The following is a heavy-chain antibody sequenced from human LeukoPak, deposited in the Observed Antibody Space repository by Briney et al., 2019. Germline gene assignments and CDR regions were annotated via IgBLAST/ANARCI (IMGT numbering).Heavy chain of an antibody. D-gene: IGHD5-12*01. CDR3: AKGWDGGYYFYFDY. V-gene: IGHV3-23*01. CDR1: GFTFSTYA. Sequence: PGGSLRLSCAASGFTFSTYAMSWVRQAPGKGLEWVSATSNSGGSTYYADSVKGRLTISRDNSKNTLSLQMNSLRAEDTALYYCAKGWDGGYYFYFDYWGQGTLVTVSS. J-gene: IGHJ4*02. CDR2: TSNSGGST.